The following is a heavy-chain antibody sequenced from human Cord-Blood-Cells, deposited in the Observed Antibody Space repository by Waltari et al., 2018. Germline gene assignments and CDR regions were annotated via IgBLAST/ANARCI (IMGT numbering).Heavy chain of an antibody. V-gene: IGHV4-34*01. D-gene: IGHD6-6*01. J-gene: IGHJ4*02. CDR2: INHSGST. CDR3: ARGAARRGGAFDY. CDR1: GGSFSGYY. Sequence: QVQLQQWGAGLLKPSETLSLTCAVYGGSFSGYYWSWIRQPPGKGREWIGEINHSGSTNYNPSLKSRVTISVDTSKNQFSLKLSSVTAADTAVYYCARGAARRGGAFDYWGQGTLVTVSS.